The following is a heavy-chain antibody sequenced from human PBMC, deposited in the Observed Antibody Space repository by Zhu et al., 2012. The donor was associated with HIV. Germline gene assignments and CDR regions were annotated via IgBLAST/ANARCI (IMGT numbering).Heavy chain of an antibody. CDR2: ISWNGGDT. V-gene: IGHV3-20*04. D-gene: IGHD6-19*01. Sequence: EVQLVESGGGVVRPGGSLRLSCAASGFTFDDYGMSWVRQAPGKGLEWVSGISWNGGDTGYADSVKGRFTIPRDNAKNSLYLQMNSLRAEDTALYYCARDVSGWNYYYYYYMDVWGKGTTVTVSS. J-gene: IGHJ6*03. CDR3: ARDVSGWNYYYYYYMDV. CDR1: GFTFDDYG.